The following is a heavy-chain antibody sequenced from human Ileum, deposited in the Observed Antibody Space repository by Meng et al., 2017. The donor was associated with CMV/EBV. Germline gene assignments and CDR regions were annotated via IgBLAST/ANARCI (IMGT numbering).Heavy chain of an antibody. CDR3: AKGCSDRRCYIHY. CDR1: GFTFSNYW. Sequence: GGSLRLSCGASGFTFSNYWMHWVRQSPGRGLEWVACLNQGGSGEYYVDSVKGRFTISRDNAKGSLYLQMNSLGAEDTAIYYCAKGCSDRRCYIHYWGQGTLVTVSS. V-gene: IGHV3-7*03. CDR2: LNQGGSGE. J-gene: IGHJ4*02. D-gene: IGHD2-15*01.